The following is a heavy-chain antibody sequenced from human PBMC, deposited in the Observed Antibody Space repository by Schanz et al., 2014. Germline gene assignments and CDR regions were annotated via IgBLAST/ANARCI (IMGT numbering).Heavy chain of an antibody. J-gene: IGHJ4*02. CDR1: GFTVDSNY. D-gene: IGHD3-10*01. CDR3: ARDGFGGYLDS. CDR2: IRQDGSAK. V-gene: IGHV3-7*03. Sequence: DVQVVESGGDLVQPGGSLRLSCAASGFTVDSNYMSWVRQTPGKRLEWVANIRQDGSAKFYVDSVNSRFAISRDNAENSVYLQMNSLRAEDTAVYYCARDGFGGYLDSWGQGTLVTVSS.